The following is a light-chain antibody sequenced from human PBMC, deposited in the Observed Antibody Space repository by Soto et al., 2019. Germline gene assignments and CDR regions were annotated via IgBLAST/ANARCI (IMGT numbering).Light chain of an antibody. V-gene: IGKV1-5*03. Sequence: DIQMTQSPSTLSASVGDRVTITCRASQSISSWLAWYQQKPGTAPKLLIYKPSTLQSGVPSRFSGSGSGTEFTLTLSSLQPDDSATYYCQQYNDNWTFGQGTKVEIK. J-gene: IGKJ1*01. CDR1: QSISSW. CDR2: KPS. CDR3: QQYNDNWT.